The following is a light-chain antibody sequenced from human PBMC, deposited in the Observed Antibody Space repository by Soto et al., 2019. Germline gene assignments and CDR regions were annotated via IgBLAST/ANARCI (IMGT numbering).Light chain of an antibody. Sequence: ELVLTQSPGTLSLSPGERATLSCRASQSVSSSYLAWYQQKPGQAPRLLIYGASSRATGIPDRFSGSGSGTDFTVTISRLEPEDFGAYYCQQYGSAPRTFGQGTKVEIK. V-gene: IGKV3-20*01. J-gene: IGKJ1*01. CDR2: GAS. CDR3: QQYGSAPRT. CDR1: QSVSSSY.